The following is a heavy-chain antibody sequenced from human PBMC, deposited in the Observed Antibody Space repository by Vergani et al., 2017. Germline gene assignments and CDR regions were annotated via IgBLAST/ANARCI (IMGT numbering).Heavy chain of an antibody. J-gene: IGHJ3*02. CDR2: INPNSGGT. V-gene: IGHV1-2*02. CDR1: GYTFTGYY. D-gene: IGHD2-15*01. Sequence: QVQLVQSGAEVKKPGASVKVSCKASGYTFTGYYMHWVRQAPGQGLEWMGWINPNSGGTNYAQKFQGRVTMTRDTSISTAYMELSRLRSDDTAVYYCARGYCSGGSCSNDAFDIWGQGTMVTVSS. CDR3: ARGYCSGGSCSNDAFDI.